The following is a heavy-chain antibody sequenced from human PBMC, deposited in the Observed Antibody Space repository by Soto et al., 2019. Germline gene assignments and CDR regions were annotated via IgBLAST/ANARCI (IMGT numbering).Heavy chain of an antibody. CDR2: INHDGNT. D-gene: IGHD3-3*01. V-gene: IGHV4-34*01. J-gene: IGHJ1*01. CDR3: ARRARQGITIFGVVIPEYFQQ. Sequence: SETLSLTCAVYGGSFNGYYWSWIRQPPGKGLEWIGEINHDGNTNYNPSLESRVTISVDTSKNQFSLKLSSVIAADTAVYYCARRARQGITIFGVVIPEYFQQWSQGTLVTVSS. CDR1: GGSFNGYY.